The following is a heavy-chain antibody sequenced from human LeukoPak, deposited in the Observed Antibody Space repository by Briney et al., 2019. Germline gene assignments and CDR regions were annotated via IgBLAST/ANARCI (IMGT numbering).Heavy chain of an antibody. CDR2: ISSSSSTI. V-gene: IGHV3-48*01. CDR3: ARGHWGLDY. Sequence: GGSLRLSCAASGFTFSSYSMLWVRQAPGKGLEWVSYISSSSSTIYYADSVKGRFTISRDNAKNSLYLQMNTLRAEDTAVYYCARGHWGLDYWGRGTLVTVSS. D-gene: IGHD7-27*01. J-gene: IGHJ4*02. CDR1: GFTFSSYS.